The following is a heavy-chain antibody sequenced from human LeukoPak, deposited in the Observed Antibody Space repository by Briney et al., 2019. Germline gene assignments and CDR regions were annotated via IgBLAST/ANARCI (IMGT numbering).Heavy chain of an antibody. CDR2: IIPILGIA. D-gene: IGHD2-15*01. CDR3: AREITRRYCSGGSCYSAFDP. V-gene: IGHV1-69*04. J-gene: IGHJ5*02. CDR1: GGTFSSYT. Sequence: SVKVSCKASGGTFSSYTISWVRQAPGQGLDWMGRIIPILGIANYAQKFQGRVTITADKSTSTAYMELSSLRSADTAVYYCAREITRRYCSGGSCYSAFDPWGQGTLVTVSS.